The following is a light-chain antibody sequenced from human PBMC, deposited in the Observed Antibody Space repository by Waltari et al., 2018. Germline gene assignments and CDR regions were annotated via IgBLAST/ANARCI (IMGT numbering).Light chain of an antibody. CDR3: CSYAGSSTFVV. J-gene: IGLJ2*01. CDR1: SSDVGRYNL. CDR2: EVS. V-gene: IGLV2-23*02. Sequence: SALTQPASVSGPPGPPITISCTGTSSDVGRYNLVSSYQQHPGKAPKLMIYEVSKRPSGVSNRFSGSKSGNTASLTISGLQAEDEADYYCCSYAGSSTFVVFGGGTKLTVL.